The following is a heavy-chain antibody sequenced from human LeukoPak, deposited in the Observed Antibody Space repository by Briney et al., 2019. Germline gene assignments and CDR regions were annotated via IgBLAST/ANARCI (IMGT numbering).Heavy chain of an antibody. V-gene: IGHV1-18*01. CDR2: INIYNGNT. CDR3: ARDLGYCTNAVCAPSDY. D-gene: IGHD2-8*01. J-gene: IGHJ4*02. Sequence: ASVNVSCKSSGYTFSSYGISWVRQAPGQGLEWMGWINIYNGNTNYAQKLQGRVTMTTDTSTSTAYMELRSLRSDDTAVYYCARDLGYCTNAVCAPSDYWGQGTLVTVSS. CDR1: GYTFSSYG.